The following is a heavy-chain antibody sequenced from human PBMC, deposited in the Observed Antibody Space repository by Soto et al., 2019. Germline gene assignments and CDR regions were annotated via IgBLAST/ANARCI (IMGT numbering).Heavy chain of an antibody. CDR2: INSDGSST. CDR3: ARSYDFWSGYYPGDPFDY. Sequence: GGSLRLSCAASGFTFSSYWMHWVRQAPGKGLVWVSRINSDGSSTSYADSVKGRFTISRDNAKNTLYLQMNSLRAEDTAVYYCARSYDFWSGYYPGDPFDYWGQGTLVTVSS. D-gene: IGHD3-3*01. V-gene: IGHV3-74*01. CDR1: GFTFSSYW. J-gene: IGHJ4*02.